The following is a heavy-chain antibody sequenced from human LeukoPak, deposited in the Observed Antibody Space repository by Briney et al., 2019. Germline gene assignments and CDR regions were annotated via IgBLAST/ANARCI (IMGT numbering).Heavy chain of an antibody. V-gene: IGHV3-11*06. J-gene: IGHJ5*02. Sequence: MSGGSLRLSCAASGFTFSDSYMTWVRQAPGKGVEWVAYISGSGHDINYSDSVKGRFTISRDDSKYTLYLQMNSLRVEDTAVYYCAKDLLRDRWFGESWGQGTLVTVSS. D-gene: IGHD3-10*01. CDR2: ISGSGHDI. CDR1: GFTFSDSY. CDR3: AKDLLRDRWFGES.